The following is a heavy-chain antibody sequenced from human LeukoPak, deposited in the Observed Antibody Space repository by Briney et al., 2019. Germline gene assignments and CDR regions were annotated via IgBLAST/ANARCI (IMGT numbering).Heavy chain of an antibody. D-gene: IGHD2-2*01. CDR2: INPNSSGT. CDR1: GYTFTGYY. J-gene: IGHJ5*02. CDR3: ARGGVAPAATPFLDWFDP. Sequence: ASVKVSCRASGYTFTGYYMHWVRQAPGQGLEWMGWINPNSSGTNYAQKFQGRVTMTRGTSISTAYMELSRLRSDDTAVYYCARGGVAPAATPFLDWFDPWGQGTLVTVSS. V-gene: IGHV1-2*02.